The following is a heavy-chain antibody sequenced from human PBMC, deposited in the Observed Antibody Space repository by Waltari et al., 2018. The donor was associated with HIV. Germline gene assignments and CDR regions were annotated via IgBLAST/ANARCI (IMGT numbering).Heavy chain of an antibody. D-gene: IGHD3-10*01. Sequence: QVQLVQSWAEVRMPGSSATVACKASGGMYLRYSINWVRQAPGQGLEWMGRMIPNSGNTNYAQKSQGRVTITGDKSKSTVYMELNSLRSGDTAVYYCATARETMGVDFDYWGQGTLVTVSS. CDR3: ATARETMGVDFDY. CDR1: GGMYLRYS. J-gene: IGHJ4*02. CDR2: MIPNSGNT. V-gene: IGHV1-69*02.